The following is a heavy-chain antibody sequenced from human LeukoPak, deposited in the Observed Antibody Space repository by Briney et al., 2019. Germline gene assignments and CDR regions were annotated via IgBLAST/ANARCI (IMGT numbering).Heavy chain of an antibody. CDR1: GFTFSSYA. D-gene: IGHD6-19*01. CDR3: AKDAASSGWYGADAFDI. V-gene: IGHV3-23*01. CDR2: ISGSGGST. Sequence: GGSLRLSCAASGFTFSSYAMSWVRQAPGKGLEWVSAISGSGGSTYYADSVKGRFTTSRDNSKNTLYLQMNSLRAEDTAVYYCAKDAASSGWYGADAFDIWGQGTMVTVSS. J-gene: IGHJ3*02.